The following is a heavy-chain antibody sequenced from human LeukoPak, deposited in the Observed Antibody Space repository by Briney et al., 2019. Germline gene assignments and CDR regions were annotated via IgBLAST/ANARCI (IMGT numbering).Heavy chain of an antibody. J-gene: IGHJ3*02. D-gene: IGHD2-15*01. CDR2: ISSSSSYI. CDR3: ARDWFGYCSGGSCHRNRPGAFDI. Sequence: GSLRLSCVASGFTFSSYSMNWVRQAPGKGLEWVSSISSSSSYIYYADSVKGRFTISRDNAKNSLYLQMNSLRAEDTAVYYCARDWFGYCSGGSCHRNRPGAFDIWGQGTMVTVSS. V-gene: IGHV3-21*01. CDR1: GFTFSSYS.